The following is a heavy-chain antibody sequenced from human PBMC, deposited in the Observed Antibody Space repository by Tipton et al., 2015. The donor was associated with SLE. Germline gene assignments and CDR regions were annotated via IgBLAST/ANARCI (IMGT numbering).Heavy chain of an antibody. CDR3: AKEIGTGSSWHYYFDS. CDR2: ISWNSGVI. Sequence: RSLRLSCAASGFTFDDYAMHWVRQAPGKGLEWVSSISWNSGVIGYADSVKGRFTISRDNAKNSLYLQMNSLRPEDTALYYCAKEIGTGSSWHYYFDSWGQGTLVTVSS. D-gene: IGHD6-13*01. V-gene: IGHV3-9*01. J-gene: IGHJ4*02. CDR1: GFTFDDYA.